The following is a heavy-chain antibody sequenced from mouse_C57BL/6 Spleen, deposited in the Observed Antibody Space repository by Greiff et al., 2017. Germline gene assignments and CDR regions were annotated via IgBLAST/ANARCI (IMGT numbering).Heavy chain of an antibody. CDR1: GFTFTDYY. CDR3: ARYAYSNYVAWFAY. V-gene: IGHV7-3*01. J-gene: IGHJ3*01. D-gene: IGHD2-5*01. CDR2: IRNKANGYTT. Sequence: EVKLMASGGGLVQPGGSLSLSCAASGFTFTDYYMSWVRQPPGKALEWLGFIRNKANGYTTEYSASLKGRFTISRDNSQSILYLQMNALRAEDSATYYCARYAYSNYVAWFAYWGQGTLVTVSA.